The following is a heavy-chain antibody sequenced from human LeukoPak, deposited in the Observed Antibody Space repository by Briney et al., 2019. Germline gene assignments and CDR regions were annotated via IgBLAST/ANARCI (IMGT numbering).Heavy chain of an antibody. Sequence: GGSLRLSCATSGFNFGVVAMDWIRQAPRKGLEWVGFIRHREYGGTAEYAASVNGRFAISRDDSESIVYLQMNDLRTEDTGVYYCARERAGDVDYWGLGTLVTVSS. CDR1: GFNFGVVA. V-gene: IGHV3-49*03. J-gene: IGHJ4*02. CDR3: ARERAGDVDY. CDR2: IRHREYGGTA.